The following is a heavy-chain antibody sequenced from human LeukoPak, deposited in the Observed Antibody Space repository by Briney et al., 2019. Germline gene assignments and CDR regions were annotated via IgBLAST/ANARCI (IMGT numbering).Heavy chain of an antibody. CDR3: ARSPEYYDFWSGYYTPYYYYGMDV. CDR1: GFTFSSYW. CDR2: IKQDGSEK. D-gene: IGHD3-3*01. J-gene: IGHJ6*02. Sequence: GGSLRLSCAASGFTFSSYWMSWVRQAPGKGLEWVANIKQDGSEKYYVDSVKGRFTISRDNAKNSLYLQMNSLRAEDTAVYYCARSPEYYDFWSGYYTPYYYYGMDVWGQGTTVTVSS. V-gene: IGHV3-7*01.